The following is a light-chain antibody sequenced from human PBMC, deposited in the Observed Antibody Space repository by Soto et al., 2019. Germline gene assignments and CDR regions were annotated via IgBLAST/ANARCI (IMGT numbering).Light chain of an antibody. CDR2: EVK. Sequence: QSALTQPASVSGSPGQSITITCSGTTDDVGSTDSVSWYQHHPGEAPRLVIYEVKNRPSGVPGRFSGSKSVNTASLSISGLQPEDEAAYYCRTYTTTGSTIFGSGTKVTVL. CDR3: RTYTTTGSTI. CDR1: TDDVGSTDS. J-gene: IGLJ1*01. V-gene: IGLV2-14*01.